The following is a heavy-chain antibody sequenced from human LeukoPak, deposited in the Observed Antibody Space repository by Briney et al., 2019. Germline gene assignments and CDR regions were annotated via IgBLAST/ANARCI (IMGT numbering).Heavy chain of an antibody. J-gene: IGHJ3*02. CDR2: IYYSGST. CDR1: GGSISSGGYY. D-gene: IGHD6-19*01. CDR3: ARGEYSSGWYSFQAFDI. V-gene: IGHV4-31*03. Sequence: SETLSLTCTVSGGSISSGGYYWSWIRQHPGKGLEWIGYIYYSGSTYYNPSLKSRVTISVDTSKNQFSLKLSSVTAADTAVYYCARGEYSSGWYSFQAFDIWGQGTMVTVSS.